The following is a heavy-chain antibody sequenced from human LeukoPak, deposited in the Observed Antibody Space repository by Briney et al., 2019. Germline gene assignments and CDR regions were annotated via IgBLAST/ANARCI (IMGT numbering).Heavy chain of an antibody. Sequence: PSETLSLTCAVSGGSITSTNWWTWVRQPPGKGLDWIGEVYHSGSTNYNPSLKSRVTISVDESKNHFSLKLNSVTAADTAVYYCARNAGNSDVDYWGQGTLVTVSS. CDR1: GGSITSTNW. CDR2: VYHSGST. J-gene: IGHJ4*02. V-gene: IGHV4-4*02. D-gene: IGHD4-23*01. CDR3: ARNAGNSDVDY.